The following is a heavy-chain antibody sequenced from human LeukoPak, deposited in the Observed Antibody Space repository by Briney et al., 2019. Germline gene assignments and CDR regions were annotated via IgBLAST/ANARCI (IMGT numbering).Heavy chain of an antibody. V-gene: IGHV3-30*02. CDR1: GFTFSSYG. J-gene: IGHJ4*02. Sequence: GGSLRLSCAASGFTFSSYGMHWVRQAPGKGLEWVAFIRYDGSNKYYADSVKGRFTISRDNSKNTLYLQMNSLRAEDTAVYYCAKDPFLGYCSSTSCPSPPFDYWGQGTLVTVSS. CDR3: AKDPFLGYCSSTSCPSPPFDY. D-gene: IGHD2-2*01. CDR2: IRYDGSNK.